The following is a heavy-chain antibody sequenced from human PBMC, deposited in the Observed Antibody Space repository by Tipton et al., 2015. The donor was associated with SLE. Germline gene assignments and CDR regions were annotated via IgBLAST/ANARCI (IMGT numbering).Heavy chain of an antibody. CDR1: GGSISSSSYY. CDR3: ARHHYYDKSFDI. J-gene: IGHJ3*02. D-gene: IGHD3-22*01. V-gene: IGHV4-39*01. Sequence: LRLSCTVSGGSISSSSYYWGWIRQPPGKGLEWIGSIYYSGSTYYNPSLKSRVTISVDTSKNRFSLKLSSVTAADTAVYYCARHHYYDKSFDIWGQGTMVTVSS. CDR2: IYYSGST.